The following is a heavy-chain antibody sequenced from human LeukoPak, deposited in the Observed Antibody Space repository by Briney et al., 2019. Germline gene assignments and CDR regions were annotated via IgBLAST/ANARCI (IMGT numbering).Heavy chain of an antibody. J-gene: IGHJ4*02. V-gene: IGHV1-8*03. CDR2: MNPNSGNT. CDR1: GGTFSSYA. D-gene: IGHD3-16*01. CDR3: ARAVGSLGDY. Sequence: ASVKVSCKASGGTFSSYAISWVRQATGQGLEWMGWMNPNSGNTGYAQKFQGRVTITRNTSISTAYMELSSLRSEDTAVYYCARAVGSLGDYWGQGTLVTVSS.